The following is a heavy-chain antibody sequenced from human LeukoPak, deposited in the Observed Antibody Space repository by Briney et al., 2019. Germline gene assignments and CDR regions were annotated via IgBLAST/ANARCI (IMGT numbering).Heavy chain of an antibody. CDR1: GYTFTGYY. J-gene: IGHJ3*02. Sequence: ASVKVSCKASGYTFTGYYIHWVRQAPGQGLEWMGWINPNSGGTNYAQKFQGRVTMTRDTSISTAYMELSSLRSEDTAVYYCAADSRTRGLAAASDEDAFDIWGQGTMVTVSS. CDR3: AADSRTRGLAAASDEDAFDI. D-gene: IGHD6-13*01. CDR2: INPNSGGT. V-gene: IGHV1-2*02.